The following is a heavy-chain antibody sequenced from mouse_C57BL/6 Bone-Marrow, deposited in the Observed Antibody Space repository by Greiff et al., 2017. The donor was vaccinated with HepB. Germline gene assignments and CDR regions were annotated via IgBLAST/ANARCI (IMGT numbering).Heavy chain of an antibody. Sequence: EVKLMESGGGLVQSGRSLRLSCATSGFTFSDFYMEWVRQAPGKGLEWIAASRNKADDSTTEYNASVKGRFIVSRDTAQSILYLQMNALRAEDTAKYYCARDPHYYGKGAMDYWGQGTSVTVSS. V-gene: IGHV7-1*01. CDR1: GFTFSDFY. CDR2: SRNKADDSTT. CDR3: ARDPHYYGKGAMDY. J-gene: IGHJ4*01. D-gene: IGHD1-1*01.